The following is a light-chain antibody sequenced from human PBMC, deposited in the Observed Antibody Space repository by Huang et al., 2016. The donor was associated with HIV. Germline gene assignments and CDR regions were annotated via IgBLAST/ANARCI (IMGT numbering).Light chain of an antibody. CDR1: QSLVHRDGNTS. J-gene: IGKJ5*01. CDR3: MQGTHWPPIT. Sequence: DVVMTQSPLSLSVTSGQPASISCRSSQSLVHRDGNTSLPWFQQRPGQSPRRLIYKVSDRDAGVPDILSGSGSATGFTLKISRVEAEDVGLYFCMQGTHWPPITFGQGTRLEMK. V-gene: IGKV2-30*02. CDR2: KVS.